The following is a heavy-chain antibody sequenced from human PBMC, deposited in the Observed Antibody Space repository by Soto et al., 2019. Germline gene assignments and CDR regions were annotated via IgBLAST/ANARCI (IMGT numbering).Heavy chain of an antibody. J-gene: IGHJ6*02. V-gene: IGHV4-59*01. D-gene: IGHD3-22*01. CDR3: ARDRGYYYDSSGYYRELYYYYGMDV. CDR1: GGSISSYY. CDR2: IYYSGST. Sequence: SETLSLTCTVSGGSISSYYWSWIRQPPGKGLEWIGYIYYSGSTNYNPSLKSRVTISVDTSKNQFSLKLSSVTAADTAVYYCARDRGYYYDSSGYYRELYYYYGMDVWGQGTTVTVSS.